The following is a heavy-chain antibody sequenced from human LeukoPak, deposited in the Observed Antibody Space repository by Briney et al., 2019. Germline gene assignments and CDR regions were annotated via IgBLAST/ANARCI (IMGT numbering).Heavy chain of an antibody. V-gene: IGHV3-23*01. Sequence: GGSLRLSCAASGFTFSVAAMTWVRQASGKGLEWVSLIGASGESTYYADSVKGRFTISRDNSKNTLSLQMNSLRVEDTAMYFCAKDIQLSTWGLGTMVTVSS. CDR2: IGASGEST. J-gene: IGHJ3*01. CDR1: GFTFSVAA. CDR3: AKDIQLST. D-gene: IGHD5-24*01.